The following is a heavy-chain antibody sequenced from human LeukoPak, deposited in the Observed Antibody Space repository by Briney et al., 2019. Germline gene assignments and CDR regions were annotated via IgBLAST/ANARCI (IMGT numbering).Heavy chain of an antibody. D-gene: IGHD1-26*01. Sequence: SETLSLTCTVSGGSISSSTYYWGWIRQPPGKGLEWIGSIYYSGSTYYNPSLKSRVTISVDTSRNQFSLKLNSVTAADTAVYYCATPYSGGYHGLDIWGQGTMVTVSS. CDR3: ATPYSGGYHGLDI. CDR2: IYYSGST. CDR1: GGSISSSTYY. V-gene: IGHV4-39*01. J-gene: IGHJ3*02.